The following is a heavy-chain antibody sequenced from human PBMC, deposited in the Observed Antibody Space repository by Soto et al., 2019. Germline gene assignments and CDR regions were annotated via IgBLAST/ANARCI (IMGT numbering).Heavy chain of an antibody. D-gene: IGHD6-6*01. CDR1: GGTFSSYA. Sequence: SVKVSCKASGGTFSSYAISWVRQAPGQGLEWMGGIIPIFGTANYAQKFQGRVTITADKSTSTAYMELSSLRSEDTAVYYCAISSSAPYYYYYYGMDVWGQGTTVTVSS. V-gene: IGHV1-69*06. J-gene: IGHJ6*02. CDR2: IIPIFGTA. CDR3: AISSSAPYYYYYYGMDV.